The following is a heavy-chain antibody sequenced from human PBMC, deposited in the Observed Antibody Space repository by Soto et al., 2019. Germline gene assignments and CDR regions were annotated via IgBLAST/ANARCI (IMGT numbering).Heavy chain of an antibody. CDR2: INAGNGNT. Sequence: QVQLVQSGAEVKKPGASVKVSCKASGYTFTSYAMHWVRQAPGQRLEWMGWINAGNGNTKYSQKFQGRVTITRDTSANTAYMEVSSLRSEDTAVYYCARGDYYDIHDYWGQGTLVTVSS. J-gene: IGHJ4*02. CDR3: ARGDYYDIHDY. V-gene: IGHV1-3*01. D-gene: IGHD3-22*01. CDR1: GYTFTSYA.